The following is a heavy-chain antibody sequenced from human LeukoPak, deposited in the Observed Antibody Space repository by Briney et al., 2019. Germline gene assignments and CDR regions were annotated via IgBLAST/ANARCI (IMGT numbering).Heavy chain of an antibody. J-gene: IGHJ4*02. Sequence: PSETLSLTCAVYGGSFSGYYWSWIRQPPGKGLEWIGEINHSGSTNYNPSLKSRVTISVDTSKNQFSLKLSSVTAADTAVYYCARVRALGEMATITYFDYWGQGTLVTVSS. CDR3: ARVRALGEMATITYFDY. V-gene: IGHV4-34*01. D-gene: IGHD5-24*01. CDR1: GGSFSGYY. CDR2: INHSGST.